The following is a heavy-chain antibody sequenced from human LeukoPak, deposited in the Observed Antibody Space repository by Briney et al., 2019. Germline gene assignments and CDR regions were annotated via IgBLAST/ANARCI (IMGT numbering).Heavy chain of an antibody. CDR1: GFTFDDYA. J-gene: IGHJ4*02. V-gene: IGHV3-9*01. D-gene: IGHD6-13*01. CDR3: AKVKEVGSWYETYYFDY. CDR2: ISWNSGSI. Sequence: PGGSLRLSCAASGFTFDDYAMHWVRQAPGKGLEWVSGISWNSGSIGYADSVKGRFTISRDNAKNSLYLQMNSLRAEDTALYYCAKVKEVGSWYETYYFDYWGQGTLVTVSS.